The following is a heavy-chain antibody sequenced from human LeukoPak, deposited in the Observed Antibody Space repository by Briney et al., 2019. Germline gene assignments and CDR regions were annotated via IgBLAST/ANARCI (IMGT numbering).Heavy chain of an antibody. J-gene: IGHJ4*02. CDR2: IYHSGST. D-gene: IGHD6-13*01. Sequence: SETLSLTCTVSGGSISSGGYYWSWIRQPPGKGLEWIGYIYHSGSTYYNPSLKSRVTISVDRSKNQFSLKLSSVTAADTAVYYCARAAAGAFFEYWGQGTLVTVSS. CDR1: GGSISSGGYY. V-gene: IGHV4-30-2*01. CDR3: ARAAAGAFFEY.